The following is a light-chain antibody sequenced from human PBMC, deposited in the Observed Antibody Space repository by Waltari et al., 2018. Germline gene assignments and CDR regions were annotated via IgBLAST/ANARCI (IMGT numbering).Light chain of an antibody. CDR2: DAS. CDR3: QQHTNWPPEVA. V-gene: IGKV3-11*01. CDR1: QSVSGS. Sequence: EIVLTQSPATLSLSLGERATLSCRASQSVSGSLVWYQQKPGQAPRLLIHDASNRATGIPARFSGSGSGTDFTLTISSLEAEDFAVYYCQQHTNWPPEVAFGGGTKVEIK. J-gene: IGKJ4*01.